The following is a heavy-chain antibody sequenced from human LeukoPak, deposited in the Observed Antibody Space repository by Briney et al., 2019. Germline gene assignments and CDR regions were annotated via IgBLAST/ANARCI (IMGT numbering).Heavy chain of an antibody. Sequence: GGSLRLSCAASGFTFSSYGMHWVRQAPGKGLEWVAFIRYDGSNKYYADSVKGRFTISRDNSKNTLYLQMNSLRAEDTAVYYCAKVGRFLEWLGALSPDYYYYYMDVWGKGTTVTVSS. CDR3: AKVGRFLEWLGALSPDYYYYYMDV. CDR2: IRYDGSNK. J-gene: IGHJ6*03. D-gene: IGHD3-3*01. CDR1: GFTFSSYG. V-gene: IGHV3-30*02.